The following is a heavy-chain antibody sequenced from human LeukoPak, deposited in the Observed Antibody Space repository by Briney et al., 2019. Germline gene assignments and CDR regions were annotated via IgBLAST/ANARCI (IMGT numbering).Heavy chain of an antibody. CDR3: ARDLPPLDY. CDR2: SSYDESNN. CDR1: GFTFSTYA. V-gene: IGHV3-30-3*01. J-gene: IGHJ4*02. Sequence: GGSLRLSCAASGFTFSTYAMHWVRQAPGKGLEWVALSSYDESNNRYADSVKGRYTISRDNSKNTLYLQMNSLRAEDTAVYYCARDLPPLDYWGQGILVTVSS.